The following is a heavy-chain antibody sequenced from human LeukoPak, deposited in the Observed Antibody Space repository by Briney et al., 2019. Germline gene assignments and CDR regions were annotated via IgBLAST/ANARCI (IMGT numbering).Heavy chain of an antibody. CDR1: KFTFSSYW. D-gene: IGHD3-10*01. Sequence: PGGSLRLSCAASKFTFSSYWMHWVRQAPGKGLVWVSRINPDGSTTNYADSVKGRFTISGDNAKNTVYLQMNSLRAEDTAVYYCARVLLGSWDWFDPWGQGTLVTVSS. V-gene: IGHV3-74*01. CDR2: INPDGSTT. J-gene: IGHJ5*02. CDR3: ARVLLGSWDWFDP.